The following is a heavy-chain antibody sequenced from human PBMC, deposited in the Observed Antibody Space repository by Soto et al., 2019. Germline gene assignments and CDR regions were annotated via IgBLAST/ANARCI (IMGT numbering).Heavy chain of an antibody. D-gene: IGHD6-13*01. CDR1: GFTFSSYA. V-gene: IGHV3-23*01. CDR3: AKFERVAAAGTWRGYFDY. J-gene: IGHJ4*02. Sequence: PGGSLRLSCAASGFTFSSYAMSWVRQAPGKGLEWVSAISGSGGSTYYADSVKGRFTISRDNSKNTLYLQMNSLRAEDTAVYYCAKFERVAAAGTWRGYFDYWGQGTLVTVSS. CDR2: ISGSGGST.